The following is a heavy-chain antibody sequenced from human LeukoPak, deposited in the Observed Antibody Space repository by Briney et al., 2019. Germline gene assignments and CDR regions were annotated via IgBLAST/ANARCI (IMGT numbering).Heavy chain of an antibody. J-gene: IGHJ4*02. D-gene: IGHD3-22*01. CDR1: GFTVSSNY. V-gene: IGHV3-23*01. CDR3: AKDRIEHYRDSSAPYGN. CDR2: ISGGGGGT. Sequence: GGSLRLSCAASGFTVSSNYMSWVRQAPGKGLEWVSGISGGGGGTYYADSVKGRFTISRDNYENTLYLQMKSLRVEDAAVYYCAKDRIEHYRDSSAPYGNWGQGTLVTVSS.